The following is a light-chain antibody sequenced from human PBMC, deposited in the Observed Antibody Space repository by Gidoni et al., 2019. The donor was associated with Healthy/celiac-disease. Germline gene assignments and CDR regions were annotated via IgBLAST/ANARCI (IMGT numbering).Light chain of an antibody. CDR3: QQRSNWLPIT. Sequence: DIVLTQSPATLSLSPGERATLSCRASQSVSSYLAWYQQKPGQAPRLLIYDASNRATGIPARFSGSGSGTDFTLTISSLEPEDCAVYYCQQRSNWLPITFGQGTRLEIK. CDR2: DAS. CDR1: QSVSSY. J-gene: IGKJ5*01. V-gene: IGKV3-11*01.